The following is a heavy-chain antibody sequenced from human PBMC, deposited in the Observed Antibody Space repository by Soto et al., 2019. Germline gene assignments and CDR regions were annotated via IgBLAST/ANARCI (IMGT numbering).Heavy chain of an antibody. V-gene: IGHV3-30*03. J-gene: IGHJ6*02. CDR1: GFTSSSYV. CDR2: ISYDGSNK. CDR3: ARGDPYYGMDV. Sequence: QVQLVESGGGVVQPGRSLRLSCEASGFTSSSYVMHWVRQAPGKGQEWVAVISYDGSNKHYADSVKGRFTISRDNSKNTVYLEMSRLRGEDTAVYSCARGDPYYGMDVWGQGTTFTVSS.